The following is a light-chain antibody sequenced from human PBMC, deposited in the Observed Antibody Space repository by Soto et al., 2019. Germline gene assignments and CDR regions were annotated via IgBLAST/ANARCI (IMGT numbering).Light chain of an antibody. Sequence: EIVLTQSPATLSLSPGERATLSCRASQSVSRYLAWYQQKPGQAPRLLIYGASNRATGIPARFSGSGSGTDFPLTISSLEPEDFAVYYCQHRGRWPRTFGQGTKLESK. J-gene: IGKJ2*01. CDR1: QSVSRY. V-gene: IGKV3-11*01. CDR3: QHRGRWPRT. CDR2: GAS.